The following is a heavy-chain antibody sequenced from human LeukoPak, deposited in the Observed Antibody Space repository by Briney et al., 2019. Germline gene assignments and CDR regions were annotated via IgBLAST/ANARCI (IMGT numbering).Heavy chain of an antibody. CDR1: GYTFTSYG. J-gene: IGHJ4*02. Sequence: SVKVSCKASGYTFTSYGISWVRQAPGQGLEWMGGIIPIFDTANYAQKFQGRVTIIADKSTSTAYMELSSLRSEDTAVYYCARDHGDYSYYFDYWGQGTLVTVSS. CDR2: IIPIFDTA. CDR3: ARDHGDYSYYFDY. V-gene: IGHV1-69*06. D-gene: IGHD4-17*01.